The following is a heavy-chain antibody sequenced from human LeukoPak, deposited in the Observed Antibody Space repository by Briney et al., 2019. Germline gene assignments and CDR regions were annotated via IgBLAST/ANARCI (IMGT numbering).Heavy chain of an antibody. CDR2: IDWDDDK. CDR1: GFSLSTSGMC. D-gene: IGHD3-9*01. V-gene: IGHV2-70*11. J-gene: IGHJ4*02. Sequence: QTLSLTCTFSGFSLSTSGMCVRWIRQPPGKALEWLARIDWDDDKYYSTSLKTRLTISKDTSKKQVVLTMTNMDPVDTATYYCARMTGYYRGGFDYWGQGTLVTVSS. CDR3: ARMTGYYRGGFDY.